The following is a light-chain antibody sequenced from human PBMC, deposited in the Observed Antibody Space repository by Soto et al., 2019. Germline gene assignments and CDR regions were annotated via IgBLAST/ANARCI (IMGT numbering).Light chain of an antibody. Sequence: EIVFTQSPATLSLSPGERATLSCRASQSVSSYLAWYQQKPGQAPRLLIYDASNRATGIPARFSGSGSGTDFTLTISSLEPEFFADYYCQNRSYSPPLLGGGPK. CDR3: QNRSYSPPL. CDR1: QSVSSY. V-gene: IGKV3-11*01. J-gene: IGKJ4*01. CDR2: DAS.